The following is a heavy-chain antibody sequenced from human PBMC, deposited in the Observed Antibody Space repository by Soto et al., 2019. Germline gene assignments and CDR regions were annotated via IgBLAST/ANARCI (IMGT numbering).Heavy chain of an antibody. V-gene: IGHV3-30*03. Sequence: QAHLVESGGGVVQPGTSLRLSCAASGVSFNSYDMHWVRQAPGKGPEWVAIISYDGSNTYYSDSVRGRFTISRDNSKDTLYLQMHSLRSEDTAIYSCARISRYCSGGDCHAWGQGTQVTVSS. D-gene: IGHD2-15*01. CDR1: GVSFNSYD. J-gene: IGHJ5*02. CDR2: ISYDGSNT. CDR3: ARISRYCSGGDCHA.